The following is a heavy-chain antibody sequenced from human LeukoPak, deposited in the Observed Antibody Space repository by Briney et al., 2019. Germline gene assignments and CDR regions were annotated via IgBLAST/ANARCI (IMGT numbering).Heavy chain of an antibody. CDR3: ASAIWRAFDY. CDR1: GGSFSGYY. J-gene: IGHJ4*02. CDR2: INHSGST. V-gene: IGHV4-34*01. Sequence: SEALSLTCAVYGGSFSGYYWSWIRQPPGKGLEWIGEINHSGSTNYNPSLKSRVTISVDTSKNQFSLKLSSVTAADTAVYYCASAIWRAFDYWGQGTLVTVSS. D-gene: IGHD3-3*01.